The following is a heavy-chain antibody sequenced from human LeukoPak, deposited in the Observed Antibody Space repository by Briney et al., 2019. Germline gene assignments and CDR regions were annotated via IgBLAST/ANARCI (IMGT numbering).Heavy chain of an antibody. Sequence: GGSLRLSCAASGFTFSSYEMNWVRQAPGKGLEWVSYISSSGSTIYYADSVKGRFTISRDNAKNSLYLQMNSLRAEDTAVYYCARLKQQLVRNNWFDLWGQGTLVTVSS. J-gene: IGHJ5*02. CDR3: ARLKQQLVRNNWFDL. CDR2: ISSSGSTI. CDR1: GFTFSSYE. V-gene: IGHV3-48*03. D-gene: IGHD6-13*01.